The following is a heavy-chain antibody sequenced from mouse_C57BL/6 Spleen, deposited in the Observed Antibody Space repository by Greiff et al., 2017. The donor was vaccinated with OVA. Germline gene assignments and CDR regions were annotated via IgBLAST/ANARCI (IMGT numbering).Heavy chain of an antibody. CDR1: GYTFTDYN. CDR2: INPNNGGT. CDR3: ARGYGSSYYFDY. J-gene: IGHJ2*01. V-gene: IGHV1-18*01. D-gene: IGHD1-1*01. Sequence: EVKLVESGPELVKPGASVKIPCKASGYTFTDYNMDWVKQSHGKSLEWIGDINPNNGGTIYNQKFKGKATLTVDKSSSTAYMELRSLTSEDTAVYYCARGYGSSYYFDYWGQGTTLTVSS.